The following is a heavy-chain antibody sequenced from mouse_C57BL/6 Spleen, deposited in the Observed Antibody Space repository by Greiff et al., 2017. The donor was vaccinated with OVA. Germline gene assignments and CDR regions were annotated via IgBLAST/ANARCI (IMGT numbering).Heavy chain of an antibody. CDR1: GYTFTDYY. J-gene: IGHJ2*01. V-gene: IGHV1-26*01. D-gene: IGHD3-2*02. CDR2: INPNNGGT. Sequence: VQLQQSGPELVKPGASVKISCKASGYTFTDYYMNWVKQSHGKSLEWIGDINPNNGGTSYNQKFKGKATLTVDKSSSTAYMELRSLTSEDSAVYYCARSDSSGYDFDYWGQGTTLTVSS. CDR3: ARSDSSGYDFDY.